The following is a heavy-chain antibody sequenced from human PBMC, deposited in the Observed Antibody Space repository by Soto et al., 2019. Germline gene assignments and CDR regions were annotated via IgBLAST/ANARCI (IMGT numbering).Heavy chain of an antibody. V-gene: IGHV1-18*04. Sequence: QVQLVQSGAEVKKPGASVKVSCKASGYTFTSYGISWVRRAPGQGLEWMGWISAYNGNTNYAQKLQGRVTMTTDTSTSTAYMELRSLRSDDTAVYYCARDPTSESSSSFFDPWGQGTLVTVSS. CDR2: ISAYNGNT. D-gene: IGHD6-6*01. J-gene: IGHJ5*02. CDR3: ARDPTSESSSSFFDP. CDR1: GYTFTSYG.